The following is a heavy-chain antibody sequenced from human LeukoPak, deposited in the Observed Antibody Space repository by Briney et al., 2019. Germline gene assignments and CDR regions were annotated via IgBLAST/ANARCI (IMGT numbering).Heavy chain of an antibody. CDR1: GYTFTGYY. V-gene: IGHV1-2*06. D-gene: IGHD6-19*01. CDR3: ARDLPSPGISVAEDY. J-gene: IGHJ4*02. Sequence: GASVKVSCRASGYTFTGYYMFWLRQAPGQGLEWMGRINPDSGGTNYAQKFQGRVTMTRDTSITTAYMELSSLRSDDTAVYYCARDLPSPGISVAEDYWGQGTLVTVS. CDR2: INPDSGGT.